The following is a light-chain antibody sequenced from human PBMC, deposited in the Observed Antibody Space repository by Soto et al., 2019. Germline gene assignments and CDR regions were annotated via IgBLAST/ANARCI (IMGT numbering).Light chain of an antibody. J-gene: IGKJ5*01. CDR1: QSVSGR. CDR3: QQRYNWPIT. V-gene: IGKV3-11*01. Sequence: EIALTQSPATLSLSPGDTATLSCRASQSVSGRIGWYQQKPGQAPRLLIYSDSNRATGIPARFSGSGSGTDFTLTISSLEPEDFSVYYCQQRYNWPITFGQGTRLEI. CDR2: SDS.